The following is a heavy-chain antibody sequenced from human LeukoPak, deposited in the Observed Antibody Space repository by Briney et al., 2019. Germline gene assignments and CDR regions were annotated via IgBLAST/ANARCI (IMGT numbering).Heavy chain of an antibody. J-gene: IGHJ1*01. Sequence: PSETLSLTCAVYGGSFSGYYWSWIRQSPGKGLEWIGEIKYTGSTNYNPSVKRRVTISGDTSKNQFSLHLSSVTAADTAVYYCARLGYCSGGSCNSYFQHWGQGTLVTVSS. CDR3: ARLGYCSGGSCNSYFQH. D-gene: IGHD2-15*01. CDR2: IKYTGST. CDR1: GGSFSGYY. V-gene: IGHV4-34*01.